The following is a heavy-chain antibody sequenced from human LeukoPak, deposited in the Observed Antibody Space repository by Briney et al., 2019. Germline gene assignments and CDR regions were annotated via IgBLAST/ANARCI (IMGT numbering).Heavy chain of an antibody. CDR2: ISSTSTYI. V-gene: IGHV3-21*01. CDR3: ARDFLNTFDI. J-gene: IGHJ3*02. Sequence: GGSLRLSCAASGSTFTSYTMNWVRQAPGKGLEWVSSISSTSTYIFYADSVKGRFTISRGNAKNSLYLQMNSLRAEDTAVYYCARDFLNTFDIWGQGTMVTVSS. D-gene: IGHD1/OR15-1a*01. CDR1: GSTFTSYT.